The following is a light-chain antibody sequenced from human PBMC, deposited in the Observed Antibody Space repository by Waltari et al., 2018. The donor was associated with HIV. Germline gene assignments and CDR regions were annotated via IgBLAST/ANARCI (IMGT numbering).Light chain of an antibody. J-gene: IGLJ1*01. CDR1: SSDISAYNS. CDR2: GFL. Sequence: QSALTQPASVSGSPGQSITIFCIGTSSDISAYNSVAWYQQHPGKAPNLLVYGFLNRPSDVSAPFPGSKSGNTASLTISGLQDDDESDYYCSSYTTTATLVFGTGTKVTVL. V-gene: IGLV2-14*03. CDR3: SSYTTTATLV.